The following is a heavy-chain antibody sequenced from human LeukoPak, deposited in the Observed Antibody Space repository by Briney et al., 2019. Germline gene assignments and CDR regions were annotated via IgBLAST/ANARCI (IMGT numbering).Heavy chain of an antibody. CDR2: INPHNGGT. CDR3: AREAASFGTSLGYMDV. V-gene: IGHV1-2*02. J-gene: IGHJ6*03. D-gene: IGHD2-15*01. Sequence: ASVTVSCKASGYTFIDNYIHWVRPAPGQGLEWMGWINPHNGGTKYALKFQGRVTMTSDSSTTTVYLEVTRLRSDDTAVFYCAREAASFGTSLGYMDVWGKGTTVTVSS. CDR1: GYTFIDNY.